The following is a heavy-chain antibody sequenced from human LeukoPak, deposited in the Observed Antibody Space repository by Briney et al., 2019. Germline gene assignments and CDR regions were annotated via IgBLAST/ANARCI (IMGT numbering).Heavy chain of an antibody. V-gene: IGHV1-18*01. CDR2: ISAYNGNT. CDR3: ARDIVVVVADPNSTKFDY. Sequence: ASVKVSCKASGYTFTSYAMNWVRQAPGQGLEWMGWISAYNGNTNYAQKLQGRVTMTTDTSTSTAYMELRSLRSDDTAVYYCARDIVVVVADPNSTKFDYWGQGTLVTVSS. J-gene: IGHJ4*02. D-gene: IGHD2-15*01. CDR1: GYTFTSYA.